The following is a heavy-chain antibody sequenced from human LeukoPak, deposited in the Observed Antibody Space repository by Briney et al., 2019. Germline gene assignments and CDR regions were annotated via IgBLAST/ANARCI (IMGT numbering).Heavy chain of an antibody. CDR2: IYYSGGTNYNPSL. D-gene: IGHD2-2*01. Sequence: PSETLSLTCTVSGGSISNYYWSWIRQPPGKALEWIGYIYYSGGTNYNPSLNYNPSLKSRVTISVDTSKNQFSLKLTSVTAADTAVYYCARSVLWPTWFDPWGQGTLVTVSS. J-gene: IGHJ5*02. CDR1: GGSISNYY. V-gene: IGHV4-59*01. CDR3: ARSVLWPTWFDP.